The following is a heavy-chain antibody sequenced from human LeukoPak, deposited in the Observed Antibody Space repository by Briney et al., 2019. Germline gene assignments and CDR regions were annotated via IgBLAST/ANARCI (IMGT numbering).Heavy chain of an antibody. J-gene: IGHJ5*02. Sequence: SETLSLTCTVSGGSISSGDYYWSWIRQPPGKGLEWIGYIYYSGSTYYNPSLKSRVTISVDTSKNQFSLRLSSVTAADTAVYYCARARRIGFDWFDPWGQGTLVTVSS. D-gene: IGHD3-3*01. V-gene: IGHV4-30-4*01. CDR2: IYYSGST. CDR3: ARARRIGFDWFDP. CDR1: GGSISSGDYY.